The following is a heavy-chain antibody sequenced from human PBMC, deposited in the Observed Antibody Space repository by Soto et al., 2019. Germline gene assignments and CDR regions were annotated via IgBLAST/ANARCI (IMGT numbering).Heavy chain of an antibody. CDR2: ISAYNGNT. CDR3: AREGSTWIQLSWMDV. Sequence: GASVKASCKASGYTFTSYGIIWVRQAPGQGLEWMGWISAYNGNTNYAQKLQGRVTMTTDTSTSTAYMELRSLRSDDTAVYYCAREGSTWIQLSWMDVWGQGTTVTVSS. D-gene: IGHD5-18*01. CDR1: GYTFTSYG. J-gene: IGHJ6*02. V-gene: IGHV1-18*01.